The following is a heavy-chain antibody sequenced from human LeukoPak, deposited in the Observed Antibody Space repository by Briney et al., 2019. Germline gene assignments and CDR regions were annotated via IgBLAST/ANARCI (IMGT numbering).Heavy chain of an antibody. D-gene: IGHD3-9*01. Sequence: GASVNVSCTASGYTFTSYGISWVRQAPGQGLEWMGWISAYNGNTNYAQKLQGRVTITTDTSTSTAYMELRSLRSDDTAVYYCARQPYYDILTGYYDYWGQGTLVTVSS. CDR1: GYTFTSYG. CDR3: ARQPYYDILTGYYDY. V-gene: IGHV1-18*01. J-gene: IGHJ4*02. CDR2: ISAYNGNT.